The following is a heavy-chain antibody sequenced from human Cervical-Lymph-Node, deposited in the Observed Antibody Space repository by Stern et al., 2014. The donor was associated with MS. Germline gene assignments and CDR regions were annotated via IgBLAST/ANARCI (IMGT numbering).Heavy chain of an antibody. CDR3: AKERTYDFWGGQFDY. CDR2: ISYDGIYT. Sequence: VQLVESGGGVVQPGRSLRLSCAASGFTFSSYSMHWVRQAPGKGLEWVAVISYDGIYTYYGDSVKGRFTISRDNSKNTLYLQMNSLRAKDTAVYYCAKERTYDFWGGQFDYWGQGNLVTVSS. CDR1: GFTFSSYS. D-gene: IGHD3/OR15-3a*01. J-gene: IGHJ4*02. V-gene: IGHV3-30*04.